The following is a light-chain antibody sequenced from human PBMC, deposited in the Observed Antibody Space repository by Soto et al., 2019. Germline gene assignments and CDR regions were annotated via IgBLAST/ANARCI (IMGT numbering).Light chain of an antibody. Sequence: EIVLTQSPGTLSLSPGERAPLSCRARQSVSSTYLAWYQQKPGQAPRLLIYGASSRAPGIPDRFSGSGSGTDFTLTISRLEPEDFAVYYCQQYGSSPPLTFGGGTKVDIK. CDR1: QSVSSTY. V-gene: IGKV3-20*01. CDR2: GAS. CDR3: QQYGSSPPLT. J-gene: IGKJ4*01.